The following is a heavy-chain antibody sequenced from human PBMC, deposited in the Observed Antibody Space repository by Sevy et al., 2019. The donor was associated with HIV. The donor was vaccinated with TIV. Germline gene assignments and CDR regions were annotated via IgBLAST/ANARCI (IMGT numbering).Heavy chain of an antibody. D-gene: IGHD1-26*01. J-gene: IGHJ4*02. Sequence: SETLSLTCTVSGGSITSLYWNWIRQPPGKGLEWIANIYYNGHINYNPSLKSRVTFSLDTSTNQFSLGLSSVTAADTAMYYCAGENAWGRGYSWGQGTLVTVSS. CDR2: IYYNGHI. V-gene: IGHV4-59*11. CDR3: AGENAWGRGYS. CDR1: GGSITSLY.